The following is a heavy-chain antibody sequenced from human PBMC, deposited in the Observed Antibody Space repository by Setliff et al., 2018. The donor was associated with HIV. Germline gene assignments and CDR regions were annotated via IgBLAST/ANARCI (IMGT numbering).Heavy chain of an antibody. V-gene: IGHV4-39*01. J-gene: IGHJ5*02. D-gene: IGHD3-22*01. CDR3: ASRIYYYDESIVLREEGFVP. CDR2: IYHTGRT. CDR1: GGSIDNNKYY. Sequence: SETLSLTCSVSGGSIDNNKYYWTWIRQPPGKGLEWTGSIYHTGRTYYNRSLESRLTISIDTSKNQFSLKLASVTAADTAMYYCASRIYYYDESIVLREEGFVPWGQGTLVTVSS.